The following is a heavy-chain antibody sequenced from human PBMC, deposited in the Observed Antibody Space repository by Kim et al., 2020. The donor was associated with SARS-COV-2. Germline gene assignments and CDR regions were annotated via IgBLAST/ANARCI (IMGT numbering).Heavy chain of an antibody. J-gene: IGHJ5*02. D-gene: IGHD1-26*01. Sequence: DYADSVKGRFTISRDNSKNTLYLQMNSVRAEDTAVCYCARGNSLDWLDPWGQGTLVTVYS. V-gene: IGHV3-33*01. CDR3: ARGNSLDWLDP.